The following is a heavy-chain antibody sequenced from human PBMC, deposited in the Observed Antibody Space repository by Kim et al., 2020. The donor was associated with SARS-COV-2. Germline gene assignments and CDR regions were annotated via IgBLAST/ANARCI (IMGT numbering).Heavy chain of an antibody. J-gene: IGHJ4*02. Sequence: GGSLRLSCAASGFTFSTYWMHWVRQAPGKGLVWVSRINSDGSGTVYADSVKGRFTISRDNAKNTLYLQMNSLRVEDTAVYYCARSIVGPSTAYWGQGTLVTVSS. CDR1: GFTFSTYW. D-gene: IGHD1-26*01. CDR2: INSDGSGT. V-gene: IGHV3-74*01. CDR3: ARSIVGPSTAY.